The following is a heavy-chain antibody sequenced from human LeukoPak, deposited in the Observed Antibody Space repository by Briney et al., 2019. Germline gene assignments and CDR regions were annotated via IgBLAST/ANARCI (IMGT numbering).Heavy chain of an antibody. Sequence: ASVKVSCKASGYTLTDYYMHWVRQAPGQGLEWMGWINPNSGDTNYAQKFQGRVTTTRDTSINTAYMELSRMRSDETAVYYCARDLGIVVVPVGNFQHWGQGTLVTVSS. J-gene: IGHJ1*01. CDR2: INPNSGDT. V-gene: IGHV1-2*02. CDR1: GYTLTDYY. D-gene: IGHD2-2*01. CDR3: ARDLGIVVVPVGNFQH.